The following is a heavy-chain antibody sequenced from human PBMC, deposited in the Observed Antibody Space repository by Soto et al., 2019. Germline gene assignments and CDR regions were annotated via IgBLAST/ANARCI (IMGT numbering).Heavy chain of an antibody. D-gene: IGHD2-2*01. CDR2: IYYSGST. CDR1: GGSISSGGYY. V-gene: IGHV4-31*03. J-gene: IGHJ5*02. Sequence: QVQLQESGPGLVKPSQTLSLTCTVSGGSISSGGYYWSWIRQHPGKGLEWIGYIYYSGSTYYNPSPKSRVTITVDTSKNQFSLKLSSVTAADTAVYYCARVGYCSSTSCYLSYNWFDPWGQGTLVTVSS. CDR3: ARVGYCSSTSCYLSYNWFDP.